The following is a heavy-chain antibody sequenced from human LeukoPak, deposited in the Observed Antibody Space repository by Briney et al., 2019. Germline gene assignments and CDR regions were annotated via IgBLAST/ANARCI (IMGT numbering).Heavy chain of an antibody. D-gene: IGHD1-26*01. V-gene: IGHV3-20*04. CDR2: INWSGGST. CDR1: GFAFDEHG. CDR3: ARAPTTSPFYFDY. Sequence: GGSLRLSCTAPGFAFDEHGMSRVRQVPGKGLEWVSGINWSGGSTGYADPLRGRFTISRDNAKNSLYLQMDSLRAEDTALYYCARAPTTSPFYFDYWGQGTLVTVSS. J-gene: IGHJ4*02.